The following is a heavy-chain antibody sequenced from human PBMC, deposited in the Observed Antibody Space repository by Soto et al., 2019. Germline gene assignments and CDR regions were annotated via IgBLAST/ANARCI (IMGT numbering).Heavy chain of an antibody. CDR1: GGSVSSGSYY. CDR2: IYYSGST. J-gene: IGHJ5*02. V-gene: IGHV4-61*01. D-gene: IGHD6-6*01. CDR3: ARVHSGQLAPYTGFDP. Sequence: PSETLSLTCTVSGGSVSSGSYYWSWIRQPPGKGLEWIGYIYYSGSTNYNPSLKSRVTISVDTSKNQFSLKLSSVTAADTAVYYCARVHSGQLAPYTGFDPWGQETLLTVSS.